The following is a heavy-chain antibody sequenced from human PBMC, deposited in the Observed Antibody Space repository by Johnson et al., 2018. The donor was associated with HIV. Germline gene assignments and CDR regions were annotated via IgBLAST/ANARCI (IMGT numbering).Heavy chain of an antibody. CDR1: GFTFSDYY. J-gene: IGHJ3*02. V-gene: IGHV3-11*04. CDR2: ISSGGSTT. CDR3: AKDLFTEREDDVFDI. D-gene: IGHD1-26*01. Sequence: QVQLVESGGGLVKPGGSLRLSCAASGFTFSDYYMSWIRQAPGKGREWVSYISSGGSTTYYADSVTGRFTISRDNSKNTLYLQMNSLRAEDTAVYYCAKDLFTEREDDVFDIWGQGTMVTVSS.